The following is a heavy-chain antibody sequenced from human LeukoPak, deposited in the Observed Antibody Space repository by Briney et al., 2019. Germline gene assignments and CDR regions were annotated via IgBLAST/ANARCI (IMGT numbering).Heavy chain of an antibody. CDR3: ASRYYDILTGQLDY. D-gene: IGHD3-9*01. V-gene: IGHV3-23*01. J-gene: IGHJ4*02. CDR2: ISGSGGST. CDR1: GFTFSSYA. Sequence: PGGSLRLSCAASGFTFSSYAMSWDRQAPGKGLEWVSAISGSGGSTYYADSVKGRFTISRDNSKNTLYLQMNSLRAEDTAVYYCASRYYDILTGQLDYWGQGTLVTVSP.